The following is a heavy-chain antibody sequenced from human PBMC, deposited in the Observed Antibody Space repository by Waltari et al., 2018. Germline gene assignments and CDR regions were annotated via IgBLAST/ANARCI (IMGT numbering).Heavy chain of an antibody. V-gene: IGHV4-39*01. CDR1: NGSIPRNNYP. Sequence: QLHLQESGPRLVRPPALLSLTCRVSNGSIPRNNYPWGWIRPSPGKPLEWVGSISYSGRTYYNPSLKSRLTLSIDTSKNHFTLNLRSVTAADAAVYYCASSSCLYSCGLGVWGQGTTVSVSS. CDR2: ISYSGRT. CDR3: ASSSCLYSCGLGV. J-gene: IGHJ6*02.